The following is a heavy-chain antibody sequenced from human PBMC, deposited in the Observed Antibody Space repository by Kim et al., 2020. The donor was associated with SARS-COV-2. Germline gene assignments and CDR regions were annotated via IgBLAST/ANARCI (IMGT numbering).Heavy chain of an antibody. Sequence: SVKVSCKASGGTFSSYAISWVRQAPGQGLEWMGGIIPIFGTANYAQKFQGRVTSTADESTSRAYIELSSLRSEDAAVYYCASFPNSMIVEWFDYWGQGTLVTVSA. CDR1: GGTFSSYA. CDR3: ASFPNSMIVEWFDY. CDR2: IIPIFGTA. D-gene: IGHD3-22*01. V-gene: IGHV1-69*13. J-gene: IGHJ4*02.